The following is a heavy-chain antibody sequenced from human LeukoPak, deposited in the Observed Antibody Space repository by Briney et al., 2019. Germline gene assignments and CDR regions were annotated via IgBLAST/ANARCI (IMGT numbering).Heavy chain of an antibody. J-gene: IGHJ5*02. D-gene: IGHD5/OR15-5a*01. CDR2: MSYDGSKE. V-gene: IGHV3-30*03. CDR3: LVWKHVFDR. CDR1: GFTFSSYG. Sequence: PGGSLRLSCAASGFTFSSYGMHWVRQAPGKGLEWVAVMSYDGSKEYYADSVKGRFTISRDNSKNTLYLQMNSLRVEDTAVYYCLVWKHVFDRWGQGTLSPSPQ.